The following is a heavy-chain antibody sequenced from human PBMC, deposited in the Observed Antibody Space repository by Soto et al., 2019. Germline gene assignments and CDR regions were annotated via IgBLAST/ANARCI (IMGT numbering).Heavy chain of an antibody. D-gene: IGHD3-9*01. CDR2: IYSGGST. J-gene: IGHJ3*02. CDR1: GFTVSSNY. Sequence: GGSLRLSCAASGFTVSSNYMSWVRQAPGKGPEWVSVIYSGGSTYYADSVKGRFTISRDNSKNTLYLQMNSLRAEDTAVYYCARDPADTDAFDIWGQGTMVTVSS. CDR3: ARDPADTDAFDI. V-gene: IGHV3-53*01.